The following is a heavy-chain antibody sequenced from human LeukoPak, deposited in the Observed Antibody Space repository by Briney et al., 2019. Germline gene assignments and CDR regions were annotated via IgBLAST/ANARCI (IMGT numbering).Heavy chain of an antibody. J-gene: IGHJ4*02. CDR3: ARAPIHGTQPIDY. Sequence: SQTLSLTCTVSGDSISRGGYYWSWVRQHPGKGLEWIGYIYYRGSIYYNPSLKSRATMSVDASKNQFSLILSSVTAADTAVYYCARAPIHGTQPIDYWGQGVLVTVSS. CDR2: IYYRGSI. V-gene: IGHV4-31*03. CDR1: GDSISRGGYY. D-gene: IGHD1-1*01.